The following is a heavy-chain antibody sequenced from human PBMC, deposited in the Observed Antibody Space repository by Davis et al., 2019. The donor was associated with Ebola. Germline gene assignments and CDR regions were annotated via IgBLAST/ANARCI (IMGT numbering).Heavy chain of an antibody. V-gene: IGHV3-23*01. CDR1: GTTSTTNG. J-gene: IGHJ5*02. CDR2: MTRAGDST. CDR3: VNRAVDP. D-gene: IGHD3-10*01. Sequence: GGSLRLSCVVSGTTSTTNGMDWVRQAPGKGLEWVSGMTRAGDSTYYAGSVKGRFTISRDNSKNTFYLQMNSLGAEDTAIYYCVNRAVDPWGQGTLVIVS.